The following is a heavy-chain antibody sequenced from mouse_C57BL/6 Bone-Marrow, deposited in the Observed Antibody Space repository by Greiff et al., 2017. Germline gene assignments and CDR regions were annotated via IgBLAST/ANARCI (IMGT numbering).Heavy chain of an antibody. CDR2: INSDGGST. Sequence: EVNVVESGGGLVQPGESLKLSCESNEYEFPSHDMSWVRKTPEKRLELVAAINSDGGSTYYPDTMERRFIISRDNTKKTLYLQMSSLRSEDTALYYCARSNYSNYVGAMDYWGQGTSVTVSS. CDR1: EYEFPSHD. D-gene: IGHD2-5*01. CDR3: ARSNYSNYVGAMDY. V-gene: IGHV5-2*01. J-gene: IGHJ4*01.